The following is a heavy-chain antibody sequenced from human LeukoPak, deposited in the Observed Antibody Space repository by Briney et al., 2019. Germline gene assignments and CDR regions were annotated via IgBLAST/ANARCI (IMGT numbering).Heavy chain of an antibody. CDR3: ARDPFIAVAVYYFDY. D-gene: IGHD6-19*01. CDR2: IWYDGSNK. Sequence: GGSLRLSRAASGFTFSSYGMHWVRQAPGKGLEWVAVIWYDGSNKYYADSVKGRFTISRDNSKNTLYLQMNSLRAEDTAVYYCARDPFIAVAVYYFDYWGQGTLVTVSS. CDR1: GFTFSSYG. V-gene: IGHV3-33*01. J-gene: IGHJ4*02.